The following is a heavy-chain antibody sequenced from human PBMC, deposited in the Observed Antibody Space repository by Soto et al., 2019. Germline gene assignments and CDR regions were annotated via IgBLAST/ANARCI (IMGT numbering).Heavy chain of an antibody. Sequence: ASVKFSCNASGYTFSSYAMSWVRQAPGKVLECVSAISVSGGITYYXXSLKGRFXXSRDDSKNTLXLQMNXLRAEDTAVYYCARRSSGWYFDYCGQGTLVTV. CDR2: ISVSGGIT. V-gene: IGHV3-23*01. CDR3: ARRSSGWYFDY. D-gene: IGHD6-19*01. CDR1: GYTFSSYA. J-gene: IGHJ4*02.